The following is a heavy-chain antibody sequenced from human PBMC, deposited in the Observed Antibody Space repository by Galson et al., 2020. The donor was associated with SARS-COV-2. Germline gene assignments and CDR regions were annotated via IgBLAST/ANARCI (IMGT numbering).Heavy chain of an antibody. J-gene: IGHJ3*02. CDR2: MNPNSGNT. D-gene: IGHD6-19*01. V-gene: IGHV1-8*01. Sequence: GESLKISCKASGYTFTSYDINWVRQATGQGLEWMGWMNPNSGNTRYAQKFQGRVTMTRNTSISTAYMELSSLRSEDTAVYYCAIPRSDCSGWYDGGGAFDIWGQETMVTVSS. CDR3: AIPRSDCSGWYDGGGAFDI. CDR1: GYTFTSYD.